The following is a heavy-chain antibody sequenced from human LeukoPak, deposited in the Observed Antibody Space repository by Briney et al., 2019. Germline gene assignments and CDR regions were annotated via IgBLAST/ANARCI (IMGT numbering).Heavy chain of an antibody. CDR1: GFTFSNYD. V-gene: IGHV3-13*03. D-gene: IGHD1-26*01. CDR2: IGTAGDT. CDR3: AKEFGGSGNYPYFDY. Sequence: GGSLRLSCAACGFTFSNYDMHWVRQATGKGLEWVSAIGTAGDTYYPGSVKGQFSISRENAKNSFYLQMNSLRAEDTAVYYCAKEFGGSGNYPYFDYWGQGTLVTVSS. J-gene: IGHJ4*02.